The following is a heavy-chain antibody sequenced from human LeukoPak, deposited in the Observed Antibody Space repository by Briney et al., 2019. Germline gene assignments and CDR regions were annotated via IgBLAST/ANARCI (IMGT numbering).Heavy chain of an antibody. Sequence: SETLSLTCTVSGGSISSYYWSWLRQPAGKGLEWIGRIYTSGSTNYNPSLKSRVTMSVDTSKNQFSLKLSSVTAADTAVYYCARLYGSGSSGYYYYYMDVWGKGTTVTVSS. V-gene: IGHV4-4*07. CDR2: IYTSGST. CDR1: GGSISSYY. CDR3: ARLYGSGSSGYYYYYMDV. J-gene: IGHJ6*03. D-gene: IGHD3-10*01.